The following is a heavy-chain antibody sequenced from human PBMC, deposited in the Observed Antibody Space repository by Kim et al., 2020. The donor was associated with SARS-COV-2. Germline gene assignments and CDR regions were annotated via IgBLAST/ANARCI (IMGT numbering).Heavy chain of an antibody. V-gene: IGHV3-23*01. CDR2: ISGSGGST. Sequence: GGSLRLSCAASGFTFSSYAMSWVRQAPGKGLEWVSAISGSGGSTYYADSVKGRFTISRDNSKNTLYLQMNSLRAEDTAVYYCATDRGQQQLVLSYFDYWGQGTLVTVSS. CDR3: ATDRGQQQLVLSYFDY. CDR1: GFTFSSYA. J-gene: IGHJ4*02. D-gene: IGHD6-13*01.